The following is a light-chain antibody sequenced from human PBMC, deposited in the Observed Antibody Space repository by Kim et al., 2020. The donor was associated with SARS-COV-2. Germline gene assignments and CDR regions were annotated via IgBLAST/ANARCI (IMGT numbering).Light chain of an antibody. V-gene: IGLV6-57*03. CDR2: EDY. J-gene: IGLJ2*01. Sequence: GRTVTSSCTRSSGSIGDNYVQWYQQRPGGAPTTLIYEDYQRPSGVPDRFSGSIDSSSNSASLTISGLKTEDEADYYCQSYNRSNVIFGGGTQLTVL. CDR1: SGSIGDNY. CDR3: QSYNRSNVI.